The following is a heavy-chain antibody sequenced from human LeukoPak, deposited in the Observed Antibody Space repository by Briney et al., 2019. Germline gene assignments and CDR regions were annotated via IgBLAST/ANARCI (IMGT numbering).Heavy chain of an antibody. J-gene: IGHJ6*03. D-gene: IGHD3-3*01. CDR2: LYHSDSV. CDR1: GYSISNGYY. V-gene: IGHV4-38-2*02. Sequence: SSETLSLTCTVSGYSISNGYYWVWIRQPPGKGLEWIGSLYHSDSVYYNTALKSRVSMSVDTSKNQFSLKLSFVTAADTAVYYCARHHDSYYYYIDVWGSGTTVTVSS. CDR3: ARHHDSYYYYIDV.